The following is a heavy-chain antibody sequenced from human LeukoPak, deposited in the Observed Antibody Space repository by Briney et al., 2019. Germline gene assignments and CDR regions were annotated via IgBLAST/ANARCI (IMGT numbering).Heavy chain of an antibody. CDR3: ARIRIAAAGPFDY. Sequence: SETLSLTCAVSGGSISSSNWWSWVRQPPGKGLEWIGEIYHSGSTNYNPSLKSRVTISVDKSKNQFSLKLSSVTAADTAVYYCARIRIAAAGPFDYWGQGTLVTVSS. CDR2: IYHSGST. D-gene: IGHD6-13*01. CDR1: GGSISSSNW. J-gene: IGHJ4*02. V-gene: IGHV4-4*02.